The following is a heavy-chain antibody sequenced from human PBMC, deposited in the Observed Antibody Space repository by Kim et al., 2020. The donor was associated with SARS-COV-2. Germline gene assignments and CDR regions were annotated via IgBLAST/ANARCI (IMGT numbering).Heavy chain of an antibody. CDR1: GGSFSGYY. D-gene: IGHD3-3*01. J-gene: IGHJ4*02. V-gene: IGHV4-34*01. Sequence: SETLSLTCAVYGGSFSGYYWSWIRQPPGKGLEWIGEINHSGSTNYNPSLKSRVTISVDTSKNQFSLKLSSVTAADTAVYYCARANRGKDYDFWSGYSKYYFDYWGQGTLVTVSS. CDR3: ARANRGKDYDFWSGYSKYYFDY. CDR2: INHSGST.